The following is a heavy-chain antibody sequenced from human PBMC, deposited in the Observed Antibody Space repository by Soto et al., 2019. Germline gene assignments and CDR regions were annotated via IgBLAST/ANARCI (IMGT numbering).Heavy chain of an antibody. CDR1: GYPFIKYG. V-gene: IGHV1-18*04. Sequence: QLQLVQSAAEVKKPGASVRVSCKAYGYPFIKYGISWIRQAPEQGLEWMGWIKVDSGYTNYAQKFQGRVTMTADTSSDTAFMKLRSLRLDYTAVYFCATSYDTGFDPWGQGTLVSVSP. CDR3: ATSYDTGFDP. J-gene: IGHJ5*02. CDR2: IKVDSGYT. D-gene: IGHD3-9*01.